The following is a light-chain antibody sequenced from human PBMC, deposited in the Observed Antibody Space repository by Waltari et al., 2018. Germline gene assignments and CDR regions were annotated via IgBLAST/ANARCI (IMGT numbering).Light chain of an antibody. J-gene: IGKJ4*01. CDR2: GTS. CDR1: QSISSD. Sequence: DIQMTQSPSSLSAYVGDRVTIICRASQSISSDLNWYQQKPGKAPKLLISGTSNLQSGVPSGFSGSGSGTDFTLTINSLQPLDSATYYCQQSYSTPPTFGGGTKVEI. CDR3: QQSYSTPPT. V-gene: IGKV1-39*01.